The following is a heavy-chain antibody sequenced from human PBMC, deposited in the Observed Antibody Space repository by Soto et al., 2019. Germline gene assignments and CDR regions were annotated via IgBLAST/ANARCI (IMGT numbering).Heavy chain of an antibody. V-gene: IGHV5-51*01. CDR3: AIPKVTGRRYYGMAV. D-gene: IGHD2-21*02. Sequence: GESLKISCKGSGYSFTSYWIGWVRQMPGKGLEWMGIIYPGDSDTRYSPSFQGQVTISADKSISTAYLQWSSLKASDTAIYYCAIPKVTGRRYYGMAVWGKGTTVPVSS. CDR2: IYPGDSDT. J-gene: IGHJ6*04. CDR1: GYSFTSYW.